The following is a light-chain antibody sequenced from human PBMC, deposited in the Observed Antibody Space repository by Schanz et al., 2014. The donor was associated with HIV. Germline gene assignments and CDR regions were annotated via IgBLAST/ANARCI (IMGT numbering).Light chain of an antibody. Sequence: QSVLTQPPSLSGAPGQRISLSCNGSSSNIGAGYDVHWYQQLPGTAPKLLIYGNSNRPSGVPDRISGSKSGTSASLAITGLQDEDEADYYCCSYAGSNSVIFGGGTKLTVL. CDR2: GNS. CDR1: SSNIGAGYD. CDR3: CSYAGSNSVI. J-gene: IGLJ2*01. V-gene: IGLV1-40*01.